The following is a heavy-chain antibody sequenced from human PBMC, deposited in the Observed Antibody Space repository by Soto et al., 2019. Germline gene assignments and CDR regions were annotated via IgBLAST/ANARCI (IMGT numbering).Heavy chain of an antibody. V-gene: IGHV3-72*01. Sequence: EVQLVESGGGLVQPGGPLRLSCAASGFTFSDHYMDWVRQAPGKGLEWVGRTRNKANSYTTEYAASVKGRFTISRDDSKNSLYLQMTSLKTEDTAVYYCARERGGNAPFDYWGQGTLVTVSS. CDR2: TRNKANSYTT. CDR3: ARERGGNAPFDY. J-gene: IGHJ4*02. D-gene: IGHD2-15*01. CDR1: GFTFSDHY.